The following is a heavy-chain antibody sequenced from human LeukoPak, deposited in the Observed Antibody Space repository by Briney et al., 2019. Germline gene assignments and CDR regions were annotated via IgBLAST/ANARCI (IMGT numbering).Heavy chain of an antibody. D-gene: IGHD6-13*01. CDR1: GYTFTGYY. J-gene: IGHJ4*02. CDR3: ARDQQLASVLDY. CDR2: INPNSGGT. Sequence: ASVKVSCKASGYTFTGYYMHWVRQAPGQGLEWMGWINPNSGGTNYAQKFQGRVTMTRDTSISTAYMELSRLRSDDTAVYYCARDQQLASVLDYWGQGTLVTVSP. V-gene: IGHV1-2*02.